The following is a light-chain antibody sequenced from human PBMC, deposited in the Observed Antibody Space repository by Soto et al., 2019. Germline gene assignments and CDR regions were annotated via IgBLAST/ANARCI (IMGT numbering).Light chain of an antibody. V-gene: IGLV2-8*01. Sequence: QSVLTQPPSASGSPGQSVTISCTGTSSDVGGYNYVSWYQQHPGKAPKLMIYEVSKRPSGVPDRFSGSKSGNTASLTVSGLQAEDEADYYCSSYAGSNIVVFGVGTKHTLL. CDR3: SSYAGSNIVV. J-gene: IGLJ2*01. CDR2: EVS. CDR1: SSDVGGYNY.